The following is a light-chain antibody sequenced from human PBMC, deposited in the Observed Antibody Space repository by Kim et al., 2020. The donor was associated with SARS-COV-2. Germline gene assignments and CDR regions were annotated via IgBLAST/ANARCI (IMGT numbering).Light chain of an antibody. CDR1: QGISNS. Sequence: DIQMTQSPSSLSASVGDRVTITCRASQGISNSLAWYQQKPGKAPKLLLYAASRLESGVPSRFSGSGSGTDYTLTISSLQPEDFATYYCQQYYSTLGYTFGQGTKLEI. V-gene: IGKV1-NL1*01. CDR2: AAS. J-gene: IGKJ2*01. CDR3: QQYYSTLGYT.